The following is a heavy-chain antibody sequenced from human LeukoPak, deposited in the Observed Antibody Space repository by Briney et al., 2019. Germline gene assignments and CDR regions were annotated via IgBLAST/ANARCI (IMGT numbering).Heavy chain of an antibody. Sequence: SKTLSLTCTVSGGSICNYYWSWIRQPPGKGLEWIGYIYYSGSTNYNPSLKSRVTISVDTSKNQFSLKLSSVTAADTAVYYCARGLYSSGWYPDYWGQGTLVTVSS. J-gene: IGHJ4*02. V-gene: IGHV4-59*01. D-gene: IGHD6-19*01. CDR2: IYYSGST. CDR1: GGSICNYY. CDR3: ARGLYSSGWYPDY.